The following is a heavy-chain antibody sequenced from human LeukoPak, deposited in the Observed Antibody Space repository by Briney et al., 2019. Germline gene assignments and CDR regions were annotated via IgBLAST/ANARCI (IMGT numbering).Heavy chain of an antibody. D-gene: IGHD3-10*01. V-gene: IGHV1-69*01. Sequence: ASVKVSCKASGGTFSSYAISWVRQASGQGLEWMGGIIPIFGTANYAQKFQGRVTITADESTSTAYMELSSLRSEDTAVYYCARYRSLLWFGELDYWGQGTLVTVSS. CDR2: IIPIFGTA. CDR3: ARYRSLLWFGELDY. J-gene: IGHJ4*02. CDR1: GGTFSSYA.